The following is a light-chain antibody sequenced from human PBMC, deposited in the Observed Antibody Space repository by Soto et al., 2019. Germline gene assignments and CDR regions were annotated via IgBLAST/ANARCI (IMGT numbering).Light chain of an antibody. CDR2: DAS. CDR3: QQYGRSPLT. Sequence: EIVLAESPGTLSLSKGERGTLSCRASQSVSNNFLAWYQQKPGQAPRLLIYDASTRATGIPDRFSGSGSGTDFPLTISRLEPEDFAVYYCQQYGRSPLTFGPGTKVDIK. CDR1: QSVSNNF. J-gene: IGKJ3*01. V-gene: IGKV3-20*01.